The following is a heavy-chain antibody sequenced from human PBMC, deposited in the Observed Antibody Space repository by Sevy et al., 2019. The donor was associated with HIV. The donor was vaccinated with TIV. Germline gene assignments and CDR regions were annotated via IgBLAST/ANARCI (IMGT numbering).Heavy chain of an antibody. Sequence: GGSLRLSCVASGFTFRSFSMHWVRQAPGKGLEWVAAIWYDGRTERYADSVQGRFPNSRDNSKKTLHLQMNSLRTEDTALYYCARDAARVIVPTAGFDSWGQGTLVTVSS. CDR3: ARDAARVIVPTAGFDS. V-gene: IGHV3-33*01. CDR1: GFTFRSFS. CDR2: IWYDGRTE. J-gene: IGHJ5*01. D-gene: IGHD1-1*01.